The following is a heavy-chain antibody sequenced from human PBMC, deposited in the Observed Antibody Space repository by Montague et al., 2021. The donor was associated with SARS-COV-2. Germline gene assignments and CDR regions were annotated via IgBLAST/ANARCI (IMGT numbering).Heavy chain of an antibody. J-gene: IGHJ5*02. CDR2: IYWDDDK. CDR1: GFSLNTSGEG. CDR3: ARYGDYGSWFDP. Sequence: PALVKPTQTLTLTCTFSGFSLNTSGEGVGWVRQPPGKALEWLALIYWDDDKRYSPSLKSRSTISKDTTKNDVVLTVANMDPVDTATYYCARYGDYGSWFDPWGQGTLVTVSS. D-gene: IGHD4-17*01. V-gene: IGHV2-5*02.